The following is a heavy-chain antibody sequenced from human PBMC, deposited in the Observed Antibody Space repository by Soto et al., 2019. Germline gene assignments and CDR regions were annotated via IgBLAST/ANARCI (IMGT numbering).Heavy chain of an antibody. V-gene: IGHV4-34*01. CDR1: GGSFSGYY. D-gene: IGHD2-15*01. CDR3: ARRPNCSGGSCYFDY. CDR2: INHSGST. J-gene: IGHJ4*02. Sequence: SETLSLTCAVYGGSFSGYYWSWIRQPPGKGLEWIGEINHSGSTNYNPSLKSRVTISVDTSKNQFSLKLSSVTAADTAVYYCARRPNCSGGSCYFDYWGQGTLVTVSS.